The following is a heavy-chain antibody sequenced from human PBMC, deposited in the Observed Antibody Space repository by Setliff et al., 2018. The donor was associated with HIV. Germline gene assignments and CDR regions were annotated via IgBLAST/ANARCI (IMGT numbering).Heavy chain of an antibody. J-gene: IGHJ6*03. CDR3: ASPRSAGTYQGAFYYFLDV. Sequence: SVKVSCKASGGTFNSYAFTWVRQAPGQGLEWMGDFLAVLRKPTYAQKFQGRLTIIADEYTSTAYMELSDLRSEDTAVYYCASPRSAGTYQGAFYYFLDVWGRGTTVTVSS. CDR1: GGTFNSYA. CDR2: FLAVLRKP. D-gene: IGHD2-15*01. V-gene: IGHV1-69*13.